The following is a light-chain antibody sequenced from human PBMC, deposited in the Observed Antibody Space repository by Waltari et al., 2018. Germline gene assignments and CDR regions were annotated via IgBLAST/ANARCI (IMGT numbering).Light chain of an antibody. CDR1: SGINVGSYR. J-gene: IGLJ3*02. Sequence: QAVLTQPSSLSASPGTSASLTCTLRSGINVGSYRIYWYQQQPGSPPQFRRRFHSDSDKQRGSGVPSRFSGSKDTSANAGILFISGLRSEDEADYYCMIWHSDACVFGGGTRLTVL. CDR2: FHSDSDK. CDR3: MIWHSDACV. V-gene: IGLV5-45*03.